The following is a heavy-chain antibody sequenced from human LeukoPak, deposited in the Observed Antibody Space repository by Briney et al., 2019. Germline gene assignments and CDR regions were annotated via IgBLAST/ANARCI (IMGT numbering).Heavy chain of an antibody. Sequence: SETLSLTCTVSGGSISSGGYYWSWIRQHPGKGLEWIGYIYYSGSTYYNPSLKSRVTISVDTSKNQFSLKLSSVTAADTAVYYCVTLFGKLGDFDYWGQGTLVTVSS. D-gene: IGHD3-16*01. CDR2: IYYSGST. CDR3: VTLFGKLGDFDY. V-gene: IGHV4-31*03. J-gene: IGHJ4*02. CDR1: GGSISSGGYY.